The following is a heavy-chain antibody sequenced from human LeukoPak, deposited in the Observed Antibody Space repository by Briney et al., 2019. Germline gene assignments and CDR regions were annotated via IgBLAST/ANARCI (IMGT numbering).Heavy chain of an antibody. CDR1: GGSISSYY. CDR2: SYYSGST. D-gene: IGHD3-16*01. Sequence: SETLSLTCTVSGGSISSYYCNWIRQSPGRGLEWIGYSYYSGSTSYNPSLKSRVTISVDTSKNQFSLKLTSVTAADTAVYFCAGVRVGGFFLSPVGFFALGGGAPRVLVPWG. V-gene: IGHV4-59*01. CDR3: AGVRVGGFFLSPVGFFALGGGAPRVLVP. J-gene: IGHJ5*02.